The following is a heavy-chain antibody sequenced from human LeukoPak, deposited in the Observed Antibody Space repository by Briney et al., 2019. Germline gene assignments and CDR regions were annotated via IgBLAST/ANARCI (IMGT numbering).Heavy chain of an antibody. V-gene: IGHV4-4*07. CDR1: GGSISGYY. CDR3: VRGGSKAAATFDY. J-gene: IGHJ4*02. CDR2: IHTSGNT. D-gene: IGHD2-15*01. Sequence: SETLSLTCTVSGGSISGYYWSWIRQPAGKGLEWIGHIHTSGNTKYNPSLKSRVTMSVDTSNNQFSLRVSSVTAADTAIYYCVRGGSKAAATFDYWGQGTLVTVFS.